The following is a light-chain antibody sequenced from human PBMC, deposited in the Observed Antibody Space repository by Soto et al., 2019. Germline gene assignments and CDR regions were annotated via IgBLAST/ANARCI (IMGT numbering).Light chain of an antibody. J-gene: IGKJ4*01. Sequence: DIQMTQSPSTLSASVGDTVTVTCRASQSVSGWLAWYQQKPGKAPNLLIYAASTLQSGVPSRFSGSGSGTDFTLTISSLQPEDFATYFCRHGYSTPLTFGGGTKVDIK. V-gene: IGKV1-39*01. CDR2: AAS. CDR1: QSVSGW. CDR3: RHGYSTPLT.